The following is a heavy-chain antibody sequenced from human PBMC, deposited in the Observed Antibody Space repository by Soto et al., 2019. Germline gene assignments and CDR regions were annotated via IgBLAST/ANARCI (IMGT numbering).Heavy chain of an antibody. CDR1: GGSISSYY. D-gene: IGHD2-8*01. Sequence: PSETLSLTCTVSGGSISSYYWSWIRQPAGKGLEWIGRIYSSGITRYNPSLNSRVTMSVDTSKNQFSLKLGSVTAADTAVYYCTRVALRRLNYNGVDVWGQGTTVTAP. V-gene: IGHV4-4*07. CDR3: TRVALRRLNYNGVDV. CDR2: IYSSGIT. J-gene: IGHJ6*02.